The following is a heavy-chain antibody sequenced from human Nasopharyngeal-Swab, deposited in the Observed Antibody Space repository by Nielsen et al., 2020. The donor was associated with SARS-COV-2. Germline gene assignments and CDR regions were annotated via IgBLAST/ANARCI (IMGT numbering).Heavy chain of an antibody. CDR1: GFTFSSYA. Sequence: GESLKISCAASGFTFSSYAMSWVRQAPGKGLEWVSAISGSGGSTYYADSVKGRFTISRDNSKNTLYLQMNSLRAEDTAVYYCAKEGGRATVITNYWYFDLWGRGTLVTVSS. V-gene: IGHV3-23*01. CDR2: ISGSGGST. D-gene: IGHD2-15*01. CDR3: AKEGGRATVITNYWYFDL. J-gene: IGHJ2*01.